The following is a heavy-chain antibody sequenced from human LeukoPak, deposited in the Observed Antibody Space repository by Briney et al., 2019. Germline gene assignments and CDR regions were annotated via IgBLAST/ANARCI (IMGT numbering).Heavy chain of an antibody. Sequence: GGSLRLSCTASGFTFSDFHMSWIRQAPGKGLEWVSHISGSGYAIHHPGSVKGRFTISRDNAKNSLYLLMNSLRVEDSAVYYCARLSGTYSRGGDHWGQGTLVTVSS. CDR2: ISGSGYAI. D-gene: IGHD1-26*01. CDR3: ARLSGTYSRGGDH. V-gene: IGHV3-11*01. CDR1: GFTFSDFH. J-gene: IGHJ4*02.